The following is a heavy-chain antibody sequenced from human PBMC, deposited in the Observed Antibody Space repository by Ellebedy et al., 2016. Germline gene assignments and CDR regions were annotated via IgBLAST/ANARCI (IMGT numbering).Heavy chain of an antibody. D-gene: IGHD4-17*01. V-gene: IGHV4-4*02. CDR1: GDSIRSSGHW. CDR2: MYPKGYT. CDR3: ARHKTSVNAFDY. Sequence: SETLSLXXTVYGDSIRSSGHWWSWVRQATGRGLEWIGEMYPKGYTNYNPSLKSPLTLSIDKTRNQFSLRLTSVTAADTAVYSCARHKTSVNAFDYWGLGTRVTVSS. J-gene: IGHJ4*02.